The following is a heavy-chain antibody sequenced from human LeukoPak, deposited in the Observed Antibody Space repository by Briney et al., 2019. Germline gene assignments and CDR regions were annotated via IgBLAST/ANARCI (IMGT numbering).Heavy chain of an antibody. Sequence: GGSLRLSCAASGFTFSSYDMHWVRQATGKGLEWVSAIGTAGDTYYPGSVKGRFTISRENAKNSLYLQMNSLRAGDTAVYYCARGDYGSGSYIGNYYGMDVWGQGTTVTVSS. J-gene: IGHJ6*02. CDR3: ARGDYGSGSYIGNYYGMDV. CDR1: GFTFSSYD. D-gene: IGHD3-10*01. V-gene: IGHV3-13*01. CDR2: IGTAGDT.